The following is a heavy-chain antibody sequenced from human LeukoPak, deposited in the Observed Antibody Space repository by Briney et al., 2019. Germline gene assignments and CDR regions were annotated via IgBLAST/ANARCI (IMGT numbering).Heavy chain of an antibody. CDR2: ISGSGRGSTGST. Sequence: PGGSLRLSCAASGFTFSSYAMSWVRQAPGKGLEWVSNISGSGRGSTGSTYYADSVKGRFTISRDNSKNTLYLQMNSLRAEDTAVYYCAKSGLNRFDCWGQGTLVTVSS. J-gene: IGHJ4*02. CDR3: AKSGLNRFDC. D-gene: IGHD2-15*01. V-gene: IGHV3-23*01. CDR1: GFTFSSYA.